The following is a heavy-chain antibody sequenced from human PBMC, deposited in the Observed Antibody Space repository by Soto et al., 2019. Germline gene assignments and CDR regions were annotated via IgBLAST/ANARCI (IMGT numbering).Heavy chain of an antibody. Sequence: ASVKVSCKASGYSFSNYAISWVRHAPGQGLEWMGWISVHNGNAKYPQKFQGRVTMTTDTSTTTAYMELRSLRSDDTAVYYCERYVAVSDHYYFEFWGQGTLVTVSS. D-gene: IGHD2-15*01. V-gene: IGHV1-18*01. J-gene: IGHJ4*02. CDR3: ERYVAVSDHYYFEF. CDR1: GYSFSNYA. CDR2: ISVHNGNA.